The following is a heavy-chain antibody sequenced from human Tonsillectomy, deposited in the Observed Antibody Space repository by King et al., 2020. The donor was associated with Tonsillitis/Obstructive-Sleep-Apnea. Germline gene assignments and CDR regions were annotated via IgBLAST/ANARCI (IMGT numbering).Heavy chain of an antibody. CDR1: GYIFTSYW. CDR2: IDPSDSYT. Sequence: VQLVESGAEVKKPGESLRISCTGSGYIFTSYWINWVRQMPGKGLEWMGTIDPSDSYTNYSPSFQGHVSISADKSITTAYMQWSSLKAPDTAIYYCARSAYSNGYSDYYYNLDVWGQGTTVTVSS. D-gene: IGHD5-18*01. J-gene: IGHJ6*02. CDR3: ARSAYSNGYSDYYYNLDV. V-gene: IGHV5-10-1*03.